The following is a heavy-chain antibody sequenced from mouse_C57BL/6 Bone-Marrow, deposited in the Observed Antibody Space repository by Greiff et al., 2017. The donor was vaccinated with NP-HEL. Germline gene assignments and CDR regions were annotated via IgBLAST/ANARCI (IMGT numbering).Heavy chain of an antibody. Sequence: QVQLQQSGPGLVQPSQSLSITCTVSGFSLTSYGVHWVRQSPGKGLAWLGVIWRGGSTDYNAAFMSRLSITKDNSKSQVFFKMNSLQADDTAIYYCAKSNYYGRGAMDYWGQGTSVTVSS. D-gene: IGHD1-2*01. J-gene: IGHJ4*01. V-gene: IGHV2-5*01. CDR1: GFSLTSYG. CDR2: IWRGGST. CDR3: AKSNYYGRGAMDY.